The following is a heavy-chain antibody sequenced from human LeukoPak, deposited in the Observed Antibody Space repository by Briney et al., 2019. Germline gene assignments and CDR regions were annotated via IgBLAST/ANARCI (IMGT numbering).Heavy chain of an antibody. CDR2: IIPIFGTA. CDR1: GGTFSRYA. D-gene: IGHD2-2*01. Sequence: GTSVKVSCKASGGTFSRYAISWVRQAPGQGLEWMGGIIPIFGTANYAQKFQGRVTIPTDESTSTAYMELSSLRSEDTAVYYCAIRPESAVPAANNWFDPWGQGTLVTVSS. CDR3: AIRPESAVPAANNWFDP. J-gene: IGHJ5*02. V-gene: IGHV1-69*05.